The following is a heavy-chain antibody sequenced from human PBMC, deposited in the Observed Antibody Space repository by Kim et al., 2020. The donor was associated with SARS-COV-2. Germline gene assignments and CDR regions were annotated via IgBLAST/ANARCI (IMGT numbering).Heavy chain of an antibody. V-gene: IGHV3-9*01. J-gene: IGHJ4*02. Sequence: GYADSVKGRFTISRDNAKNSLYLQMNSLRAEDTALYYCAKDKAVAASFDYWGQGTLVTVSS. CDR3: AKDKAVAASFDY. D-gene: IGHD6-19*01.